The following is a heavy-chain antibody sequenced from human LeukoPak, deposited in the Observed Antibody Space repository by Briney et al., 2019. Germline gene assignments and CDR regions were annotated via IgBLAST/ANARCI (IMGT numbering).Heavy chain of an antibody. Sequence: GGSLRLSCAASGFAFSSYAMSWVRQAPGKGLEWVSAITASGANTYYADSVKGRFTFSRDNSKNTLYLQMNSLRAEDTAVYYCVRDLGGRSGHWGQGTLVTVSS. CDR1: GFAFSSYA. V-gene: IGHV3-23*01. J-gene: IGHJ4*02. CDR2: ITASGANT. D-gene: IGHD1-26*01. CDR3: VRDLGGRSGH.